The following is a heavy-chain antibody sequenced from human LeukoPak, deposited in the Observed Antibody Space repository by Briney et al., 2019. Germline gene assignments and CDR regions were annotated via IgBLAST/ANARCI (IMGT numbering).Heavy chain of an antibody. CDR1: GGSISSSNW. D-gene: IGHD3-10*01. J-gene: IGHJ6*03. Sequence: SETLSLTCAVSGGSISSSNWWSWVRQPPGKGLEWIGEIHHSGGTNYNPSLKSRVTISVDTSKNQFSLKLSSVTAADTAVYYCARKKVLLWFGELAGYYMDVWGKGTTVTISS. CDR3: ARKKVLLWFGELAGYYMDV. CDR2: IHHSGGT. V-gene: IGHV4-4*02.